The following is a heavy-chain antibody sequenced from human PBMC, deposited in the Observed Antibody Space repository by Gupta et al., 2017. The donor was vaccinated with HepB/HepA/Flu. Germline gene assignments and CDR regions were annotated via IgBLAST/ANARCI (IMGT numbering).Heavy chain of an antibody. CDR1: GGSMNSYY. D-gene: IGHD2-2*01. J-gene: IGHJ3*02. Sequence: QVQLQESGPGLVKPSETLSLTCTDSGGSMNSYYWSWIRQPPGKGLEWIGYVYYSGNTNYNPSLKSRVTISVDTSNNQFSLKLRFVTAADTAVYYCARLPGQDCSSTSCRDLRGFDIWGQGTMVTVSS. V-gene: IGHV4-59*01. CDR2: VYYSGNT. CDR3: ARLPGQDCSSTSCRDLRGFDI.